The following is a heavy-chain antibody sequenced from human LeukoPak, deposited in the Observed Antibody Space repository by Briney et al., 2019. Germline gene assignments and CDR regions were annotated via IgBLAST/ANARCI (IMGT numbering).Heavy chain of an antibody. Sequence: GGSLRLSCAASGFTFRSYWMSWVRQAPGKGLEWGANIKQDGSEKYYVDSVKGRFTISGDNAKNSLYLQMNSLRAEDTAVYYCAELGITMIGGVWGKGPTVTISS. D-gene: IGHD3-10*02. CDR3: AELGITMIGGV. CDR1: GFTFRSYW. V-gene: IGHV3-7*01. J-gene: IGHJ6*04. CDR2: IKQDGSEK.